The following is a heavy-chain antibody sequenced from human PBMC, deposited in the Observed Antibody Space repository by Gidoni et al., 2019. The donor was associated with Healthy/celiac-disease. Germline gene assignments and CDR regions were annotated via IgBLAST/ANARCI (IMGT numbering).Heavy chain of an antibody. CDR3: AREGVVTPLMPDY. Sequence: QVQLLQSGAEVKRPGASVKVTCTASGYTFPGYYMHWVRKAPGQGLEWMGWINPNSGGTNYAQKFQGRGTMTRDTSISTAYMELSRLRSDDTAVYYCAREGVVTPLMPDYWGQGTLVTVSS. J-gene: IGHJ4*02. V-gene: IGHV1-2*02. D-gene: IGHD2-21*02. CDR1: GYTFPGYY. CDR2: INPNSGGT.